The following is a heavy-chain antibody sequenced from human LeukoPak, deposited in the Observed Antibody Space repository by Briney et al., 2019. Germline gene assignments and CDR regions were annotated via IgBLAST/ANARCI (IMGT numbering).Heavy chain of an antibody. J-gene: IGHJ4*02. CDR2: INPNSGGT. CDR1: GYPFSGYY. V-gene: IGHV1-2*02. D-gene: IGHD3-22*01. CDR3: ARVPTYYDSRGWNYFDF. Sequence: ASVQVSCKASGYPFSGYYMHWVRQAPGQRLEWMGCINPNSGGTNYAQEFQGRVTLTRDTTISTAFMELSSLRSDDTAVYYCARVPTYYDSRGWNYFDFWGQGTLVTVSS.